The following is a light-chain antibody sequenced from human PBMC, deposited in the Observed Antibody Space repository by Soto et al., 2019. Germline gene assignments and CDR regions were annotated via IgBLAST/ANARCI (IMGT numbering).Light chain of an antibody. Sequence: EVVLTQSPATLSLSPGERATLSCRASQSVRSYLVWYQQKPGQPPRLVIYDTSYRATGIPARFSGSGSGTDFTLTISSLETEDFAVYYCQQRNVWPITFGGGTKVEL. CDR3: QQRNVWPIT. J-gene: IGKJ4*01. CDR2: DTS. V-gene: IGKV3-11*01. CDR1: QSVRSY.